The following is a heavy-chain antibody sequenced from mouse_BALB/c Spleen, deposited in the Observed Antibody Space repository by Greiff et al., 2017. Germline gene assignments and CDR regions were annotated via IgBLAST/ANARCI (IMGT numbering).Heavy chain of an antibody. CDR1: GYSITSDYA. D-gene: IGHD2-3*01. J-gene: IGHJ3*01. CDR2: ISYSGST. Sequence: VQLKESGPGLVKPSQSLSLTCTVTGYSITSDYAWNWIRQFPGNKLEWMGYISYSGSTSYNPSLKSRISITRDTSKNQFFLQLNSVTTEDTATYYCARSDGYFAYWGQGTLVTVSA. V-gene: IGHV3-2*02. CDR3: ARSDGYFAY.